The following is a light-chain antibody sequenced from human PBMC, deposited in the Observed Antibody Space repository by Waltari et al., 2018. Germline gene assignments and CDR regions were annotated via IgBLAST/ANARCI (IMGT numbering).Light chain of an antibody. CDR2: EVT. CDR1: STDVDSYNS. V-gene: IGLV2-14*01. Sequence: QSALTQPASVSGSPGQSITISCTGTSTDVDSYNSVSWYQQHPGKAPKLIIYEVTDRPPGVSNRFSGSKSGNTASLTISGLQAEDEADYYCSSYTLSSNLEVFGGGTKLTVL. J-gene: IGLJ2*01. CDR3: SSYTLSSNLEV.